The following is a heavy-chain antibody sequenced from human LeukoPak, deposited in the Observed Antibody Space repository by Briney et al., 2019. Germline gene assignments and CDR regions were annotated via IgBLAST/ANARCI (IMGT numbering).Heavy chain of an antibody. CDR1: GYTFTSYA. Sequence: ASVKVSCKASGYTFTSYAMNWVRQAPGQGLEWMGWISAYNGNTNYAQKLQGRVTMTTDTSTTTAYMELRSLRSDDTAVYYCARRGYPVYYYYMDVWGKGTTVTISS. V-gene: IGHV1-18*01. CDR3: ARRGYPVYYYYMDV. J-gene: IGHJ6*03. CDR2: ISAYNGNT. D-gene: IGHD5-12*01.